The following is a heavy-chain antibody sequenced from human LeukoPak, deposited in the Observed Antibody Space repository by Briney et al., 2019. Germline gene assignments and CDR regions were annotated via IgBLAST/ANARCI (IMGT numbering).Heavy chain of an antibody. CDR3: ARDPSYYGSGSYPY. D-gene: IGHD3-10*01. Sequence: ASVKVSCKASGYTFTSYDINWVRQATGQGLEWMGWMNPNSGNTGYAQKFQGRVTMTTDTSTSTAYMELRSLRSDDTAVYYCARDPSYYGSGSYPYWGQGTLVTVSS. CDR1: GYTFTSYD. CDR2: MNPNSGNT. J-gene: IGHJ4*02. V-gene: IGHV1-8*01.